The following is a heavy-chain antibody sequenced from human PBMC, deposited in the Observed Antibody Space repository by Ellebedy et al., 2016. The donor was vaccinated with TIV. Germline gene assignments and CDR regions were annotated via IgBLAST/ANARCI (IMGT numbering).Heavy chain of an antibody. CDR1: GFIFGASG. D-gene: IGHD6-19*01. CDR2: IRYDGSDK. J-gene: IGHJ4*02. V-gene: IGHV3-30*02. CDR3: AKEPDNTGWYLCAN. Sequence: PGGSLRLSCEASGFIFGASGMHWVRQAPGKGLEWVAFIRYDGSDKYYAESVKGRFTISRDDSKNTLYLQMNSLRSEDTAVYFCAKEPDNTGWYLCANWGQGTLVTVSS.